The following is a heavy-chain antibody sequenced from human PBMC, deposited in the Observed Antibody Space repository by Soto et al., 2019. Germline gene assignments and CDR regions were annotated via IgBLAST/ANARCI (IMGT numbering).Heavy chain of an antibody. Sequence: QVQLVESGGGVVQPGRSLRLSCAASGLTFSSYGMHWVRQAPGKGLEWVAVIWYDGSNKYYADSVKGRFTISRDNSKNTLSLQMNGLRAEDTVVYYCARDLNPVGHYGSGSYSPWGQGTLVTVSS. D-gene: IGHD3-10*01. J-gene: IGHJ5*02. V-gene: IGHV3-33*01. CDR1: GLTFSSYG. CDR2: IWYDGSNK. CDR3: ARDLNPVGHYGSGSYSP.